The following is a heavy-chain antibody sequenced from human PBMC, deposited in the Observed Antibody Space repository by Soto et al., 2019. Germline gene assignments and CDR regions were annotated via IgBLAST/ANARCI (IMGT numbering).Heavy chain of an antibody. Sequence: SVKVSCKASGGTFSSYAISWVRQAPGQGLEWMGGIIPIFGTANYAQKFQGRVTITADESTSTAYMELSSLRSEDTAVYYCARHYDFWSGYLPNYYYYYGMDVWGQGTMVTVSS. D-gene: IGHD3-3*01. CDR2: IIPIFGTA. CDR1: GGTFSSYA. J-gene: IGHJ6*02. CDR3: ARHYDFWSGYLPNYYYYYGMDV. V-gene: IGHV1-69*13.